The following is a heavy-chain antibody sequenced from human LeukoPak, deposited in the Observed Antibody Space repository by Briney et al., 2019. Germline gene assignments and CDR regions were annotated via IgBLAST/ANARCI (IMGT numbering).Heavy chain of an antibody. CDR1: GFTFSSYE. J-gene: IGHJ3*02. Sequence: GGSLRHSCAASGFTFSSYEMHWLRQPTGKGLTWVSAISGSGGSTYYADSVKGRFTISRDNSKNTLYLQMNSLRAEDTAVYYCAKMLRPYDYVSHAFDIWGQGTMVTVSS. CDR2: ISGSGGST. CDR3: AKMLRPYDYVSHAFDI. D-gene: IGHD3-16*01. V-gene: IGHV3-23*01.